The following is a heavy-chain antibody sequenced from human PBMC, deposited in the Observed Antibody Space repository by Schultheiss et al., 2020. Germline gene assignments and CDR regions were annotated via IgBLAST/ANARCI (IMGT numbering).Heavy chain of an antibody. J-gene: IGHJ6*02. CDR2: IYYSGST. V-gene: IGHV4-59*01. CDR1: GGPISSYY. Sequence: SETLSLTCIVSGGPISSYYWSWIRQPPGKGLEWIGYIYYSGSTNYHPSLKSRVTISVDTSKNQFSLKLSSVTAADTAVYYCARGENKRYYYYGMDVWGQATTVAVSS. CDR3: ARGENKRYYYYGMDV.